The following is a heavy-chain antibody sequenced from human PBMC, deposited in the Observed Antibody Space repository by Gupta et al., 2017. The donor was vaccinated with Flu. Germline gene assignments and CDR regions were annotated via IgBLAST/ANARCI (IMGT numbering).Heavy chain of an antibody. CDR3: ARIRFGPMVRGVRNPWFDP. CDR2: IFSNDEK. J-gene: IGHJ5*02. V-gene: IGHV2-26*01. CDR1: GFSLSNARMG. Sequence: QVTLKESGPVLVKSTETLTLTCTVSGFSLSNARMGVSWIRQPPGKALEWLAHIFSNDEKSYSTSLKSRLTISKDTSKSQVVLTMTNMDPVDTATYYCARIRFGPMVRGVRNPWFDPWGQGTLVTVSS. D-gene: IGHD3-10*01.